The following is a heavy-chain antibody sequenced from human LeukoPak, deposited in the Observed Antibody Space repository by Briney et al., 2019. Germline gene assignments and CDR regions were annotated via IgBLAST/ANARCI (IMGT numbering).Heavy chain of an antibody. V-gene: IGHV1-8*01. Sequence: ASVKVSCKASGYTFTSYDINWVRQATGQGLEWMGWMNPNSGNTGYAQKFQGRVTMTRNTSISTAYMELSSLRSEDTAVYYCAREPKIAVEMDVWGQGTTVTVSS. J-gene: IGHJ6*02. D-gene: IGHD6-19*01. CDR2: MNPNSGNT. CDR3: AREPKIAVEMDV. CDR1: GYTFTSYD.